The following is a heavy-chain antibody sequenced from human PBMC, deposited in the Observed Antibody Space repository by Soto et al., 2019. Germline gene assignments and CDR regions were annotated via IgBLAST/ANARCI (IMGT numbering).Heavy chain of an antibody. CDR2: ISLSGGT. CDR3: ARVVPGAEAWFGP. D-gene: IGHD2-2*01. CDR1: GYSFSSYF. J-gene: IGHJ5*02. Sequence: QVLLVQSGAEVKRPGASVKVSCKASGYSFSSYFIHWVRQAPGRGLEWMGIISLSGGTNYAQKFQGRVSMTTDTSTTTAYMELRSLRSDDTAVYYCARVVPGAEAWFGPWGQGTLVTVSS. V-gene: IGHV1-46*01.